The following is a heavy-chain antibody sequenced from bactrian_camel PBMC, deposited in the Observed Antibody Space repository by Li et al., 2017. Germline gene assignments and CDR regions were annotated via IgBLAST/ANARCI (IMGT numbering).Heavy chain of an antibody. CDR2: IDAEGTA. J-gene: IGHJ7*01. Sequence: HVQLVESGGGSVQPGQSLRLTCTFSETRYCMGWFRQPPGKDREGVAAIDAEGTASYANSVKGRFTIVKVNGRNTLDLFMHSLKPEDTDMYYCAADGSPTVGACMTRLHYGMHYRGEGTQVTVS. CDR1: ETRYC. V-gene: IGHV3S9*01. D-gene: IGHD3*01.